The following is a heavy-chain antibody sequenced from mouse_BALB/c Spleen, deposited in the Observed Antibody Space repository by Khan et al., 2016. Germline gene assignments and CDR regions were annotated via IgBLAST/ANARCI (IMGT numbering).Heavy chain of an antibody. CDR2: INTETGEP. J-gene: IGHJ2*01. CDR3: ARSKGWLLRGY. Sequence: QIQLVQSGPELKKPGETVKISCKASGYTFTDYSMHWVKQAPGKGLKWMGWINTETGEPTYADDFKGRFAFSLETSASTAYLQIDNLKNEDTATXLCARSKGWLLRGYWGQGTTLTVSS. V-gene: IGHV9-2-1*01. CDR1: GYTFTDYS. D-gene: IGHD2-3*01.